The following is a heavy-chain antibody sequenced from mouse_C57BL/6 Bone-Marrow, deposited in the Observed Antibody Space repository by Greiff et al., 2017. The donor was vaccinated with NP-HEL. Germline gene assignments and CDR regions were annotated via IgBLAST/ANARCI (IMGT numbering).Heavy chain of an antibody. V-gene: IGHV5-6*02. CDR1: GFTFSSYG. J-gene: IGHJ1*03. CDR3: ARRLPLWYFDV. Sequence: EVKLMESGGDLVKPGGSLKLSCAASGFTFSSYGMSWVRQTPDKRLEWVATISSGGSYTYYPDSVKGRFTISRDNAKNTLYLQMSSLKSEDTAMYYCARRLPLWYFDVWGTGTTVTVSS. CDR2: ISSGGSYT.